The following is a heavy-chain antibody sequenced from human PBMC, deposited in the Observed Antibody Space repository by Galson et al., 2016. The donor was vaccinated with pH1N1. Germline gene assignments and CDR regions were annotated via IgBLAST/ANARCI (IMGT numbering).Heavy chain of an antibody. CDR3: ARDALYYCDTSSYYGTLRPDWYFDL. V-gene: IGHV1-2*02. J-gene: IGHJ2*01. Sequence: SVKVSCKATGYTFTGYDMHWVRQAPGQGLEWMGWINPNSGDTNYAQKFQGRVTMTRDTSISTAYMELPRLRSDDTAMYYCARDALYYCDTSSYYGTLRPDWYFDLWGRGTRVTVSS. CDR1: GYTFTGYD. CDR2: INPNSGDT. D-gene: IGHD3-22*01.